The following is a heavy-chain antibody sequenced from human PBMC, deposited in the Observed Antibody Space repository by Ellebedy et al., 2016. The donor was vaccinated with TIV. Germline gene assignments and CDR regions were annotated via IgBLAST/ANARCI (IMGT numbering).Heavy chain of an antibody. CDR1: GGSFSGYY. CDR3: ARSTIVVVVAATPRWFDP. D-gene: IGHD2-15*01. Sequence: LETLSLTCAVYGGSFSGYYWSWIRQPPGKGLEWIGEINHSGGTNYNLSLKSRVNVSVDASKKQFSLKLSSVTAADTAVYYCARSTIVVVVAATPRWFDPWGQGTLVTVSS. CDR2: INHSGGT. V-gene: IGHV4-34*01. J-gene: IGHJ5*02.